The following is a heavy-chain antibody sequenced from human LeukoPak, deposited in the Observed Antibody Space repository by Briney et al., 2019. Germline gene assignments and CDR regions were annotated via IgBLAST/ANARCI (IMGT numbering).Heavy chain of an antibody. CDR1: GGSISSYY. CDR2: IYTSGST. CDR3: ARDPKMVRGVFDY. D-gene: IGHD3-10*01. J-gene: IGHJ4*02. V-gene: IGHV4-4*07. Sequence: SEXXXXTCTXSGGSISSYYXSWIRQPAGKGLXWIGRIYTSGSTNYNPSLKSRVTMSVDTSKNQFSLKLSSVTAADTAVYYCARDPKMVRGVFDYWGQGTLVTVSS.